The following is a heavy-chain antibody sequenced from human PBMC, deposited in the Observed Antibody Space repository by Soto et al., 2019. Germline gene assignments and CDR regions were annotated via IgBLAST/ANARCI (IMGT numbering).Heavy chain of an antibody. CDR2: IYHTGIT. J-gene: IGHJ4*02. CDR3: ARDIRGYSRAFDS. V-gene: IGHV4-61*01. D-gene: IGHD5-18*01. Sequence: VSLTCTVSGGSVSSASYYWTWIRQPPGKGLEWIGYIYHTGITNYNPSLKSRVTMSVDTSTNQFSLKLTSVTTADAAIYYCARDIRGYSRAFDSWGRGTLVTVSS. CDR1: GGSVSSASYY.